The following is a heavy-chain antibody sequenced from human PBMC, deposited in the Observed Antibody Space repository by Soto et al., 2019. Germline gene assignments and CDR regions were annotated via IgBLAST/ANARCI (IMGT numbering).Heavy chain of an antibody. J-gene: IGHJ4*02. V-gene: IGHV1-69*13. CDR1: GGTFSSYA. CDR2: IIPIFGTA. D-gene: IGHD5-18*01. CDR3: AREWDTAMVREWYFDY. Sequence: SVKVSCKASGGTFSSYAISWVRQAPGQGLEWVGGIIPIFGTANYAQKFQGRVTITADESTSTAYMELSSLRSEDTAVYYCAREWDTAMVREWYFDYWGQGTLVTVSS.